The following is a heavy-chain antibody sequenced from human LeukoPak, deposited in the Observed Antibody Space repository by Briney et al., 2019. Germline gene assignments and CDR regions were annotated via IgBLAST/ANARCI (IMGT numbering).Heavy chain of an antibody. CDR2: INTNTGNP. CDR1: GYTFTSYA. D-gene: IGHD2-2*01. J-gene: IGHJ4*02. CDR3: ARDTPPKYCSSTSCYEGAVY. V-gene: IGHV7-4-1*02. Sequence: ASVKVSCKASGYTFTSYAMNWVRQAPGQGLEWMGWINTNTGNPTYAQGFTGRFVFSLDTSVSTAYLQISSLKAEDTAVYYCARDTPPKYCSSTSCYEGAVYWGQGTLVTVSS.